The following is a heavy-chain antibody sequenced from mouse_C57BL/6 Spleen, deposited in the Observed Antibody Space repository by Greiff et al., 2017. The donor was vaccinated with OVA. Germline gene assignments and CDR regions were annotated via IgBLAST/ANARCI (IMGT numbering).Heavy chain of an antibody. Sequence: VQLQQSGPELVKPGASVKIPCKASGYTFTDSNMDWVKQSHGKSLEWIGDINPNNGGTIYNQKFKGKATLTVDKSSSTAYMELRSLTSEDTAVYYCATPDSSGWFAYWGQGTLVTVSA. J-gene: IGHJ3*01. CDR1: GYTFTDSN. CDR2: INPNNGGT. V-gene: IGHV1-18*01. CDR3: ATPDSSGWFAY. D-gene: IGHD1-1*01.